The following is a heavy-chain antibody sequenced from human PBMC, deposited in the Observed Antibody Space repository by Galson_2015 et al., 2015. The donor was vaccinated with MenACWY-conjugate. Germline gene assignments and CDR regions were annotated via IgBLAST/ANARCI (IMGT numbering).Heavy chain of an antibody. Sequence: SLRLSCAASGFTFSSYAMHWVRQAPGKGLEWVAVISYDGSNKYYADSVKGRFTISRDNSKNTLYLQMNSLRAEDTAVYYCARHQEMATILGCGMDVWGQGTTVTVSS. CDR1: GFTFSSYA. D-gene: IGHD5-24*01. V-gene: IGHV3-30*04. J-gene: IGHJ6*02. CDR2: ISYDGSNK. CDR3: ARHQEMATILGCGMDV.